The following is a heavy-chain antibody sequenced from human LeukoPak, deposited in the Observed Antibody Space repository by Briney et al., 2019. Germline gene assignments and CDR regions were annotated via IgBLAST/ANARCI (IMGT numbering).Heavy chain of an antibody. CDR1: GFSFSSHW. J-gene: IGHJ5*02. D-gene: IGHD3-16*01. Sequence: GGSLRLSCAASGFSFSSHWMSWVRQAPGKGLEWAGNIQPDGSEQYPVDSVKGRFTISRDNARNSMFLQMNSLRVGDTAVYYCASQSYARFDPWGQGTLVTVSS. V-gene: IGHV3-7*01. CDR2: IQPDGSEQ. CDR3: ASQSYARFDP.